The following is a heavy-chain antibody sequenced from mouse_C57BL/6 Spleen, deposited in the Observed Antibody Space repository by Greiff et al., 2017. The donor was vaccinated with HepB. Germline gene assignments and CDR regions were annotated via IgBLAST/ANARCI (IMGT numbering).Heavy chain of an antibody. V-gene: IGHV5-6*02. CDR2: ISSGGSYT. J-gene: IGHJ2*01. CDR3: ARRGRGGSCFDY. CDR1: GFTFSSYG. D-gene: IGHD3-1*01. Sequence: EVKLMESGGDLVKPGGSLKLSCAASGFTFSSYGMSWVRQTPDKRLEWVATISSGGSYTYYPDSVKGRFTISRDNAKNTLYLQMSSLKSEDTAMYYCARRGRGGSCFDYWGQGTTLTVSS.